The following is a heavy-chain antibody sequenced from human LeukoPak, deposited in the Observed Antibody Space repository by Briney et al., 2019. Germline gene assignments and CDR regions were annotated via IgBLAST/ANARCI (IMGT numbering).Heavy chain of an antibody. CDR2: ISGSGGTT. J-gene: IGHJ3*02. CDR3: AKDPNGDYIGTFDI. D-gene: IGHD4-17*01. Sequence: GGSLRPSWTTAKFYFISYGMTWVRQAPGEGEGWVSSISGSGGTTRYAASVQGRFTISRDNSKNTLYLQMNSLRAEDSAVYYCAKDPNGDYIGTFDIWGQGTMVTVSS. V-gene: IGHV3-23*01. CDR1: KFYFISYG.